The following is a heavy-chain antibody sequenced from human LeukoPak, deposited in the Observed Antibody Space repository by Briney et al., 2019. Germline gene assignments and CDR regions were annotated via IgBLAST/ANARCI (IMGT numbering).Heavy chain of an antibody. CDR3: SRFYSSGWASGAFDI. CDR1: GFTFSDYA. J-gene: IGHJ3*02. V-gene: IGHV3-49*04. D-gene: IGHD3-22*01. Sequence: GGSLRLSCTPSGFTFSDYAVSWVRPAPGKGLEWIGFIRNKANGGTTEYAASVKGRFTISRDDSKTIAHLQMSSLKTEDTAVYYCSRFYSSGWASGAFDIWGQGTMVTVSS. CDR2: IRNKANGGTT.